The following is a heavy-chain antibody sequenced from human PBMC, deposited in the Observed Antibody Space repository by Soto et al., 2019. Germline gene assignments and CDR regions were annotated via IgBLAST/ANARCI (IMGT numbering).Heavy chain of an antibody. J-gene: IGHJ4*02. CDR3: ARGESPIDV. CDR1: GYTFTNFG. CDR2: ISADNGNT. V-gene: IGHV1-18*01. D-gene: IGHD3-10*01. Sequence: QVQLVQSGAEVKKPGASVKVSCKASGYTFTNFGISWVRQATGQGLEWMGWISADNGNTKYAQNVQGRVTITTDTSTSTGYKELRSLRSADTAVYYCARGESPIDVWGQGTRVTVSS.